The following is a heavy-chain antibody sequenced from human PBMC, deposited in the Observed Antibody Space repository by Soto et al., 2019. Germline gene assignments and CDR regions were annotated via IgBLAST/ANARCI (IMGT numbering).Heavy chain of an antibody. V-gene: IGHV3-21*06. Sequence: EMQLVESGGGRVKPGGSLRLSCAASGFSVSTYSMNWVRQAPGKGLEWVSSISTSSTYIYYADSVKGRFTISRDNAKNALFLQMHNLRAEDPAVYYCAILKGVPMDYSNNVDVWGQGPTVTVSS. CDR1: GFSVSTYS. CDR2: ISTSSTYI. J-gene: IGHJ6*02. D-gene: IGHD2-15*01. CDR3: AILKGVPMDYSNNVDV.